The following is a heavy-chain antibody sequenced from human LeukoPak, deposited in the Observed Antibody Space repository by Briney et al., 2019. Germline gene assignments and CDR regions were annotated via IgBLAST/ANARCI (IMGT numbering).Heavy chain of an antibody. CDR2: IYTSGST. CDR1: GGSISSGSYY. D-gene: IGHD3-22*01. CDR3: ARQYYYDSSGYLGPFDY. Sequence: PSQTLSLTCTVSGGSISSGSYYWSWIRQPAGKGLEWFGRIYTSGSTNYNPSLKSRVTISVDTSKNQFPLKLSSVTAADTAVYYCARQYYYDSSGYLGPFDYWGQGTLVTVSS. J-gene: IGHJ4*02. V-gene: IGHV4-61*02.